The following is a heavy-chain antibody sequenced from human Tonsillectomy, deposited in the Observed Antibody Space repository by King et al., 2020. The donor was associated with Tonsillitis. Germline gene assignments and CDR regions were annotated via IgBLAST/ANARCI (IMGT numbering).Heavy chain of an antibody. Sequence: EVQLVESGGGLVQPGGSLRLSCAASGFTFSSYAMNWVRQAPGKGLEWVSDVSGSGGSTYYADSVKGRFTISRDNSKNTLYLQMNSLRAADTAVYYCAKHSTFCGGDCLFSTGAFDIWGQGTMVTVSS. CDR2: VSGSGGST. V-gene: IGHV3-23*04. J-gene: IGHJ3*02. CDR3: AKHSTFCGGDCLFSTGAFDI. D-gene: IGHD2-21*02. CDR1: GFTFSSYA.